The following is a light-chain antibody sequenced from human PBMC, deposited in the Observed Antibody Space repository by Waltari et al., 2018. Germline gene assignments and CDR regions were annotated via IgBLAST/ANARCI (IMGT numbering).Light chain of an antibody. Sequence: QSALTQPASVSGSPGQSITISCSGTSSDVGGYDYVSWYQQHPGKAPKLLIYEVILRPSGVPSRFSGPKSGNTASLTISGLQPEDEADYHCSSYTSSYVYVFGTGTKVTVL. V-gene: IGLV2-14*01. CDR2: EVI. CDR1: SSDVGGYDY. J-gene: IGLJ1*01. CDR3: SSYTSSYVYV.